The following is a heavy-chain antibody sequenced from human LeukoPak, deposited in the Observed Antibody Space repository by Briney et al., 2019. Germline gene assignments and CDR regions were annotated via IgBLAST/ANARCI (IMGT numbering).Heavy chain of an antibody. CDR2: IIPILGIA. D-gene: IGHD4-17*01. Sequence: GASVKVSCKASGGTFSSYTISWARQAPGQGLEWMGRIIPILGIANYAQKFQGRVTITADKSTSTAYMELSSLRSEDTAVYYCARATKSYGDYAYLDAFDIWGQGTMVTVSS. CDR1: GGTFSSYT. V-gene: IGHV1-69*02. CDR3: ARATKSYGDYAYLDAFDI. J-gene: IGHJ3*02.